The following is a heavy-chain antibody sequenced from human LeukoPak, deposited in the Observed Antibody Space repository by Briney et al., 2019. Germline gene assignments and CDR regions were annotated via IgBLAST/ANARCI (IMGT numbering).Heavy chain of an antibody. Sequence: ASVKVSCKASGYTFTSYGISWVRQAPGQGLEWMGGTIPMFGTAKYAQNFQDRVTVITDESTGTAYMELSSLRSEDTAVYYCAIPRGPMGTLVYGGFEIWGQGTMVTVSS. CDR3: AIPRGPMGTLVYGGFEI. V-gene: IGHV1-69*05. CDR1: GYTFTSYG. D-gene: IGHD5-24*01. J-gene: IGHJ3*02. CDR2: TIPMFGTA.